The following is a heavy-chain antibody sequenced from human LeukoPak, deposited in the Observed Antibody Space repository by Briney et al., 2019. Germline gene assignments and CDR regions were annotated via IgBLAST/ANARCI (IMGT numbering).Heavy chain of an antibody. CDR2: INPNSGGT. D-gene: IGHD6-13*01. V-gene: IGHV1-2*02. J-gene: IGHJ5*02. Sequence: ASVKVSCKASGYTFTGYYMHWVRQAPGQGLEWMGWINPNSGGTNYAQKFQGRVTMTRDTSISTAYMELSRLRSDDTAVYYCARVDSGSWYRRTIWFDPWGQGTLVTVSS. CDR3: ARVDSGSWYRRTIWFDP. CDR1: GYTFTGYY.